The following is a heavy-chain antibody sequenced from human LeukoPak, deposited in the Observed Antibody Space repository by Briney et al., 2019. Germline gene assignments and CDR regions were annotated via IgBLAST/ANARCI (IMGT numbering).Heavy chain of an antibody. CDR1: GGSFSGYY. CDR3: ARDAFGYEEAWFDP. CDR2: INHSGST. J-gene: IGHJ5*02. Sequence: SETLSLTCAVYGGSFSGYYWSWIRQPPGKGLEWIGEINHSGSTNYNPSLKSRVTISVDTSKNQFSLKLSSVTAADTAMYYCARDAFGYEEAWFDPWGQGTLVTVSS. V-gene: IGHV4-34*01. D-gene: IGHD5-18*01.